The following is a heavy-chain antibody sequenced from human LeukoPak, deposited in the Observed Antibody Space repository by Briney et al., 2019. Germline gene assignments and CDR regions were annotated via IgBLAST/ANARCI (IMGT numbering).Heavy chain of an antibody. Sequence: GGSLRLSCAASGFTFSSYSMNWVRQAPGKGLEWVSSINSSSSYIYYADSVKGRFTISRDNAKNSLYLQMNSLRAEDTAVYYCAAEPATIFGVVRIRDYWGQGTLVTVSS. D-gene: IGHD3-3*01. CDR2: INSSSSYI. CDR1: GFTFSSYS. J-gene: IGHJ4*02. V-gene: IGHV3-21*01. CDR3: AAEPATIFGVVRIRDY.